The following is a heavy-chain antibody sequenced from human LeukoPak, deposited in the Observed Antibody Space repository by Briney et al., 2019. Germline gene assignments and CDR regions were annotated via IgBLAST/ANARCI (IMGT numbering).Heavy chain of an antibody. J-gene: IGHJ4*02. Sequence: SETLSLTCTVSGGSISSSYCSWIRQPPGKGLEWIGYIYHSESTNYNPSLKSRVTISVDTSKDQFSLKLSSVTAADTAVYYCARQAGGTSGPFDYWGQGTLVTVSS. V-gene: IGHV4-59*08. CDR3: ARQAGGTSGPFDY. CDR2: IYHSEST. CDR1: GGSISSSY. D-gene: IGHD4-23*01.